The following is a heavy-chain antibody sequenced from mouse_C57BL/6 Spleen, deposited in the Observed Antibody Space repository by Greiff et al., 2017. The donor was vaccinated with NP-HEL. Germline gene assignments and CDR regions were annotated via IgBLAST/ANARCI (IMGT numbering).Heavy chain of an antibody. CDR3: VRQDDGYFFAY. D-gene: IGHD2-3*01. J-gene: IGHJ3*01. V-gene: IGHV10-1*01. Sequence: VKDRFTISRDDSESMLYLQMNNLKTEDTAMYYCVRQDDGYFFAYWGQGTLVTVSA.